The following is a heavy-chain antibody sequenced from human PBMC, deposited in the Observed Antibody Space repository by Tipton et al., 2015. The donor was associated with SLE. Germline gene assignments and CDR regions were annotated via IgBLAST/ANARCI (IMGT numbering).Heavy chain of an antibody. CDR2: IYYSGST. CDR1: GGSISSHY. D-gene: IGHD6-19*01. V-gene: IGHV4-59*08. CDR3: ARNRGWYNWYFDL. J-gene: IGHJ2*01. Sequence: LRLSCTVSGGSISSHYWSWIRQPPGKGLEWIGYIYYSGSTNYNPSLKSRVTISVDTPKNQFSLKLSSVTAADTAVYYCARNRGWYNWYFDLWGRGTLVTVSS.